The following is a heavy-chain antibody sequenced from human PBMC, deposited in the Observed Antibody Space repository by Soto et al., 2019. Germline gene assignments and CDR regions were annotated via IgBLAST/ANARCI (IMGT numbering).Heavy chain of an antibody. V-gene: IGHV4-31*11. D-gene: IGHD3-10*01. CDR2: IYSSGST. Sequence: TSETLSLTCAVSGASFSRGGHFWTWIRQSPGKGLEWIGYIYSSGSTHYNPSLQSRLSISLDTSKSQFSLNLTSVTAADTAIYYCARGTMLRGPGYYCGLDVWGQGTTVTVSS. CDR3: ARGTMLRGPGYYCGLDV. J-gene: IGHJ6*02. CDR1: GASFSRGGHF.